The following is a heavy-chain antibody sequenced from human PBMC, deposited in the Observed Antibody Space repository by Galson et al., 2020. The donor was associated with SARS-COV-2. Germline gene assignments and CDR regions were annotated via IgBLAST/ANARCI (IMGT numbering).Heavy chain of an antibody. D-gene: IGHD6-19*01. CDR2: IHYSGTV. J-gene: IGHJ4*02. CDR3: ARVGWGGGWDIDY. V-gene: IGHV4-59*12. CDR1: GGSIMNYY. Sequence: SETLSLTCSVSGGSIMNYYWAWVRQSPGKGLEWIGNIHYSGTVNYNPSVESRVTISLRASGGQFSLRLTSVTVADTAVYYCARVGWGGGWDIDYWGQGLLVTVSS.